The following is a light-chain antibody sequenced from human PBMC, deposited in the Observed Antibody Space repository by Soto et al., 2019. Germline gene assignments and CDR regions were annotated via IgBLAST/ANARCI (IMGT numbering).Light chain of an antibody. CDR1: QSISSW. V-gene: IGKV1-5*01. Sequence: DIQMTQSPSTLSASVGDRVTITCRASQSISSWLAWYQQKPGKAPKLLIYDASSLESGAPSRFSGSGSGTEFTLTISSLRPDDFATYYCQQSWTFGQGTKVEIK. CDR3: QQSWT. J-gene: IGKJ1*01. CDR2: DAS.